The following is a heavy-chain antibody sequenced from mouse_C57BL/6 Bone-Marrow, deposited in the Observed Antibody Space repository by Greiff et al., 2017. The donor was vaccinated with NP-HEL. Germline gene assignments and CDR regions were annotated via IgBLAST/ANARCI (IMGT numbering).Heavy chain of an antibody. Sequence: EVKLVESGGDLVKPGGSLKLSCAASGFTFSSYGMSWVRQTPDQRLEWVATISSGGSYTYYPDSVKGRFTISRDNAKNTLYLQMSSLKSEDTAMYYCARLGLAWFAYWGQGTMVTVSA. CDR2: ISSGGSYT. CDR3: ARLGLAWFAY. J-gene: IGHJ3*01. V-gene: IGHV5-6*01. CDR1: GFTFSSYG. D-gene: IGHD6-1*01.